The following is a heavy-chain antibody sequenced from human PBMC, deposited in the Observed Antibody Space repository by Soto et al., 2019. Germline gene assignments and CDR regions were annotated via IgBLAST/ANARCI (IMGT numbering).Heavy chain of an antibody. CDR3: VKDQDVAAAADYLDY. CDR2: ISSDGNNK. CDR1: GFTFSRYG. D-gene: IGHD6-13*01. J-gene: IGHJ4*02. V-gene: IGHV3-30*18. Sequence: QVQLVESGGGVVQPGRSLRLSCAASGFTFSRYGMHWVRQAPGKGLEWVVVISSDGNNKYYADSVKGRFTISRDNSKNTLYLQMNSLRAEDTAVYYCVKDQDVAAAADYLDYWGQGTLVTVSS.